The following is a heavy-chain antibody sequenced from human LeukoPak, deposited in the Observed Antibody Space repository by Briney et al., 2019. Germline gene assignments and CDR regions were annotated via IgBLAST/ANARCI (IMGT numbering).Heavy chain of an antibody. CDR1: GYTLTELS. D-gene: IGHD5-24*01. V-gene: IGHV1-24*01. J-gene: IGHJ4*02. CDR3: ANHPRGEMATIVSFWGPY. CDR2: FDPEDGET. Sequence: ASVKVSCKVSGYTLTELSMHWVRQAPGKGLEWMGGFDPEDGETIYAQKFQGRVTMTEDTSTDTAYMELSSLRSEDTAVYYCANHPRGEMATIVSFWGPYWGQGTLVTVSS.